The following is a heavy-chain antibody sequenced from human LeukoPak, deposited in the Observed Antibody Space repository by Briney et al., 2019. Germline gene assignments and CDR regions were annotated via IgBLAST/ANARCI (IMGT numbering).Heavy chain of an antibody. CDR1: GGTFSSYA. CDR3: ARVNGDYGYFDY. V-gene: IGHV1-69*05. J-gene: IGHJ4*02. Sequence: GASVKVSCKASGGTFSSYAISWVRQAPGQGLEWMGRIITIFGTANYAQKFQGRVTITTDESTSTAYMELSSLRSEDTAVYYCARVNGDYGYFDYWGQGTLVTVSS. D-gene: IGHD4-17*01. CDR2: IITIFGTA.